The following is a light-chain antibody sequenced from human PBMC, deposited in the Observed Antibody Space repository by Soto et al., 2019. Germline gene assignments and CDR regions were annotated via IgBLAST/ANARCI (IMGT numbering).Light chain of an antibody. CDR1: QGSSNY. V-gene: IGKV1-27*01. CDR3: QKHNSPPWT. CDR2: AAS. Sequence: DRQLTQSPSTLSASVGDRVTITCRASQGSSNYLAWYQQKPGEVPKLLIFAASTVHSGFPSRFSGSGSGTDFTLTIRSLQPEDVATYYCQKHNSPPWTFGQGTKVDIK. J-gene: IGKJ1*01.